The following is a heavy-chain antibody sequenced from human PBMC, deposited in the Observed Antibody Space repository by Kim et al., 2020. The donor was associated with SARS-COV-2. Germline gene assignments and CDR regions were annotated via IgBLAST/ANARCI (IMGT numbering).Heavy chain of an antibody. D-gene: IGHD6-19*01. CDR2: TKYRSQWYN. J-gene: IGHJ6*02. CDR1: GDSVSSNSAV. Sequence: SQTLSLTCAISGDSVSSNSAVWNWVRRSPSRGLEWLGRTKYRSQWYNEYAASEKSRITINPDTSKNQSSLPLNSVTPEDTAVDYSAGAVAGLKGMDVWGQGTTVTVSS. CDR3: AGAVAGLKGMDV. V-gene: IGHV6-1*01.